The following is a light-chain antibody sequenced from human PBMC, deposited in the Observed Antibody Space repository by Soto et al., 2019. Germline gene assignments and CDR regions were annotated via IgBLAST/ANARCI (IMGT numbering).Light chain of an antibody. CDR1: DSNIGNDH. CDR2: ENN. CDR3: GTWDSGLSAGV. V-gene: IGLV1-51*02. J-gene: IGLJ3*02. Sequence: QSVLTQPPSVSAAPGQKGTISCSGSDSNIGNDHVSWYQQFPGTAPKLLIYENNKRPSGIPDRFSGSKSGTSATLDITGLQTGDEADYYCGTWDSGLSAGVIGGGTKVTVL.